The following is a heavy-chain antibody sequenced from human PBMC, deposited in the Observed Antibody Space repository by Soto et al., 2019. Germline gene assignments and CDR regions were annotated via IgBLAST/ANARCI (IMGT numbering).Heavy chain of an antibody. D-gene: IGHD3-3*01. J-gene: IGHJ6*03. Sequence: ASVKVSCKASGYTFTSYYMHWVRQAPGQGLEWMGIINPSGGSTSYAQKFQGRVTMTRDTSTSTVYMELSSLRSEDTAVYYCARDGVTIFGVVIVPYYYMDVWGKGTTVTVSS. CDR1: GYTFTSYY. CDR3: ARDGVTIFGVVIVPYYYMDV. V-gene: IGHV1-46*03. CDR2: INPSGGST.